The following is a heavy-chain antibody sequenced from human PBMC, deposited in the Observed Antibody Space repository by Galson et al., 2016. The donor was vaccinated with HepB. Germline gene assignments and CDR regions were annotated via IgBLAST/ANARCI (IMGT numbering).Heavy chain of an antibody. D-gene: IGHD6-19*01. CDR2: IRGSGTGT. Sequence: SLRLSCAASGFSISIYSMNWVRQAPGKGLEWVSAIRGSGTGTSYTDSVKGRFTISRDNSKNTLYLQMNSLRAEDAAVYYCAKIILDGYKSGWGGSFDVWGRETRGAVSS. CDR1: GFSISIYS. V-gene: IGHV3-23*01. J-gene: IGHJ3*01. CDR3: AKIILDGYKSGWGGSFDV.